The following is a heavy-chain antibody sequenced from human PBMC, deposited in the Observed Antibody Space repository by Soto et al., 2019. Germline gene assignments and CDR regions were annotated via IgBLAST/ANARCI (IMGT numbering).Heavy chain of an antibody. CDR1: GGSFSGYY. CDR3: AREVLGMVDY. D-gene: IGHD7-27*01. Sequence: PSETLSLTCAVYGGSFSGYYWSWIRQPPGKGLEWIGEINHSGSTNYNPSLKSRVTMTTDTSTSTAYMELRSLRSDDTAVYYCAREVLGMVDYWGQGTLVTVSS. V-gene: IGHV4-34*10. CDR2: INHSGST. J-gene: IGHJ4*02.